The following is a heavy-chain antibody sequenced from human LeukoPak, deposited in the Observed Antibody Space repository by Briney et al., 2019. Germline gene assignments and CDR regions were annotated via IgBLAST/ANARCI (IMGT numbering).Heavy chain of an antibody. J-gene: IGHJ4*02. V-gene: IGHV3-23*01. CDR2: FSVSDQTT. CDR3: ARDPYHSSGWYGIVDY. CDR1: GFTFSSYA. Sequence: GGTLRLSCAAPGFTFSSYAMSWVRQAPGKGLEWVSGFSVSDQTTYYADSVKGRFTISRDNSKNTLYLQMNSLRAEDTAVYYCARDPYHSSGWYGIVDYWGQGTLVTVSS. D-gene: IGHD6-19*01.